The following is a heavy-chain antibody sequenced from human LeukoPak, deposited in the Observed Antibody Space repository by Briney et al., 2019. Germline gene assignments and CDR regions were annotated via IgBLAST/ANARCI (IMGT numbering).Heavy chain of an antibody. CDR3: ARPRYSTSWYWWFDH. CDR2: ISTSGST. D-gene: IGHD6-13*01. CDR1: GGSISNYY. V-gene: IGHV4-4*07. Sequence: SETLSLTCSVSGGSISNYYWTWMRQPAGKGLEWIGRISTSGSTNYNPSLESRVTMSIDTSKNQFSLKLNSVTAADTASYYCARPRYSTSWYWWFDHWGQGTPVIVSS. J-gene: IGHJ5*02.